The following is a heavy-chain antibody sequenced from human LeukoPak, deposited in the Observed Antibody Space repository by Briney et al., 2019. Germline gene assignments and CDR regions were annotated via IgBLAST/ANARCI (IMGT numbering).Heavy chain of an antibody. CDR1: GFTVSSNY. J-gene: IGHJ6*02. CDR2: IYSGGST. CDR3: ARDRSDRYGMDV. D-gene: IGHD3-3*01. V-gene: IGHV3-53*01. Sequence: GGSLRLSCAASGFTVSSNYMSWVRQAPGKGLEWVSVIYSGGSTYYADSVKGRFTISRDNSKNTLYLQMNSLRAEDTAVYYCARDRSDRYGMDVWGQGTTVTVSS.